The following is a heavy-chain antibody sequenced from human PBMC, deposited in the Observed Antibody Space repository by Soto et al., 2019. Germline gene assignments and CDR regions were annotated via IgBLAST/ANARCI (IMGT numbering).Heavy chain of an antibody. CDR1: GYTLPDVS. CDR3: ATGGDWVPYYSYYGMDV. CDR2: FDPEDGET. V-gene: IGHV1-24*01. J-gene: IGHJ6*02. D-gene: IGHD2-21*01. Sequence: ASVTVSCKVSGYTLPDVSMHWVREAPGQGLEWLGGFDPEDGETIYAQKSQGTVPMTEHTSTDTAYMALSSLRSEDTAVYYCATGGDWVPYYSYYGMDVWGQGTTVTVSS.